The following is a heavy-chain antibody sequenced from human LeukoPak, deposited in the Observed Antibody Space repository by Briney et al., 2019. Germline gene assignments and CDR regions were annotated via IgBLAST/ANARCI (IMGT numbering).Heavy chain of an antibody. J-gene: IGHJ4*02. D-gene: IGHD6-19*01. Sequence: ASVKVSLKSSGYDFTSVGNTWVRRAPAQGLEWMGWIRPYNGNTRYAQKFQGRVAMTTDTSTTTAYMELRGLRFNDTAVYYCARAGPGSGWYFDYWGQGTLVTVSS. CDR3: ARAGPGSGWYFDY. CDR1: GYDFTSVG. CDR2: IRPYNGNT. V-gene: IGHV1-18*01.